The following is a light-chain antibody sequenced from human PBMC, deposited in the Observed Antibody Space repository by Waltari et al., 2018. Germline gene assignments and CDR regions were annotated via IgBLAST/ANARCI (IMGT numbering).Light chain of an antibody. J-gene: IGKJ2*01. V-gene: IGKV4-1*01. CDR3: QQYYSTPYT. CDR1: QSVLYSSNNENY. CDR2: WAS. Sequence: DIVMPQSPDSLAVSLGARATINCKSSQSVLYSSNNENYLAWYQQKPGHPPKLLIYWASTRESGVPDRFSGSGSGTDFTLTINSLQAEDVAVYYCQQYYSTPYTFGQGTKLEIK.